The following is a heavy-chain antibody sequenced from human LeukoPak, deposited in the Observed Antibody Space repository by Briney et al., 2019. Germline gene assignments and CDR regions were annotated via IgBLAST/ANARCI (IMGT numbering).Heavy chain of an antibody. Sequence: SETLSLTCTVSGGSISSYYWSWIRQPPGKGLEWIGYIYYSGSTNYNPSLKSRVTISVDTSKNQFSLELSSVTAADTAVYYCARGRIIGWYFDLWGRGTLVTVSS. J-gene: IGHJ2*01. CDR3: ARGRIIGWYFDL. CDR1: GGSISSYY. D-gene: IGHD3-16*02. CDR2: IYYSGST. V-gene: IGHV4-59*01.